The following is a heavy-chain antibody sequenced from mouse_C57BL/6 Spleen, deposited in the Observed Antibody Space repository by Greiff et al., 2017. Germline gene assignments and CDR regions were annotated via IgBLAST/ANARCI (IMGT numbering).Heavy chain of an antibody. CDR1: GFSFNTYA. D-gene: IGHD5-1*01. Sequence: EVQVVESGGGLVQPKGSLKLSCAASGFSFNTYAMNWVRQAPGKGLEWVARIRSKSNNYATYYADSVKDRFTISRDDSESMLYLQMNNLKTEDTAMYYCVRGGVPWENFDVWGTGTTVTVSS. CDR3: VRGGVPWENFDV. V-gene: IGHV10-1*01. CDR2: IRSKSNNYAT. J-gene: IGHJ1*03.